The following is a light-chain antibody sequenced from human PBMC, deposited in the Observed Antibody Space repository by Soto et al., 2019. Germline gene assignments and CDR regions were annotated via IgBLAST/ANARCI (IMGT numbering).Light chain of an antibody. CDR2: GNS. Sequence: QSVLTQPPSVSGAPGQRVTISCTGSSSNIGAGYDVHWYQQLPGTAPKLLIYGNSNRPSGVPDRFSGSKSGTSASLAITGLQAEDEADYYCAAWDENLRGVVFGGGTKLTVL. J-gene: IGLJ2*01. V-gene: IGLV1-40*01. CDR3: AAWDENLRGVV. CDR1: SSNIGAGYD.